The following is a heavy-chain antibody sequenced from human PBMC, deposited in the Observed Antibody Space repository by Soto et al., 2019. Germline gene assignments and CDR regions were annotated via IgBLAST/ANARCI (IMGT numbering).Heavy chain of an antibody. CDR1: GGSISRGGYS. D-gene: IGHD1-26*01. J-gene: IGHJ5*02. CDR3: DREQRERQGWLDT. CDR2: IYHSGST. Sequence: SETLSLSCAVSGGSISRGGYSWGWIRQPPGKGLEWIGYIYHSGSTYYNPSLKSRVTISVDRSKNQFSLKLSSVTAADTAVYYCDREQRERQGWLDTWGQGTLVTVSS. V-gene: IGHV4-30-2*01.